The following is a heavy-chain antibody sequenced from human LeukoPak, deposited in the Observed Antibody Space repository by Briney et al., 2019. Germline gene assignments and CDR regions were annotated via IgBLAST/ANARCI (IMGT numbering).Heavy chain of an antibody. V-gene: IGHV3-23*01. CDR3: AKEEVGAVAGRFDF. D-gene: IGHD6-19*01. CDR1: GFIFSRYA. J-gene: IGHJ4*02. CDR2: IGGSGATT. Sequence: GGSLRLSCAASGFIFSRYAMNWVRQAPGKGLEWVSGIGGSGATTYYADSVKGRFTISRDTSKNTLYLRMNSLSAEDTAVYYCAKEEVGAVAGRFDFWGQGTLVTVSS.